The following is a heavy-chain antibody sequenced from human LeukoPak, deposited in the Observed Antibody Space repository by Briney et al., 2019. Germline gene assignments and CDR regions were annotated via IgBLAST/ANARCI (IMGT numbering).Heavy chain of an antibody. CDR2: IWYDGSNK. CDR1: GFTFSSYG. J-gene: IGHJ4*02. CDR3: ASQLHNSNWPTRYSAFDY. Sequence: GRSLRLSCAASGFTFSSYGMHWVRQAPGKGLEWVAVIWYDGSNKYYADSEKGRFTISRDNSKNSLYLQMNSLRAEDTAVYYCASQLHNSNWPTRYSAFDYWGQGTLVTVSS. D-gene: IGHD5-18*01. V-gene: IGHV3-33*01.